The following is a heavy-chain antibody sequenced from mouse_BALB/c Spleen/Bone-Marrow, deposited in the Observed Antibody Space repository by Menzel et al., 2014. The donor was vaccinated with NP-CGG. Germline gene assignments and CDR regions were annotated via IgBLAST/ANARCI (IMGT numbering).Heavy chain of an antibody. J-gene: IGHJ3*01. Sequence: EVHLVESGGGLVKSGGSLKLSCAASGFTFSNYGMSWVRQTPEKRLEWVATISGGGSYTFYSASVKGRFTISRDNAKNNLYLQLSCLMSVDTALYCCARHAYYAQTEVSFVYWGQGTLVTVSA. CDR2: ISGGGSYT. CDR3: ARHAYYAQTEVSFVY. V-gene: IGHV5-9-2*01. D-gene: IGHD2-10*01. CDR1: GFTFSNYG.